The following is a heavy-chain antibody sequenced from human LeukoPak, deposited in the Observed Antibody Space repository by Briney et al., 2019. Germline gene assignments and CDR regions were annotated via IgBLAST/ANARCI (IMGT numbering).Heavy chain of an antibody. CDR2: ISGSGGST. CDR3: ARDYYDSSGYYGDPGY. J-gene: IGHJ4*02. D-gene: IGHD3-22*01. Sequence: GGSLRLSCAASGFTFSSYAMNWVRQAPGKGLEWVSAISGSGGSTYYADSVKGRFTISRDNSKNTPYLQMNSLRAEDTAVYYCARDYYDSSGYYGDPGYWGQGTLVTVSS. CDR1: GFTFSSYA. V-gene: IGHV3-23*01.